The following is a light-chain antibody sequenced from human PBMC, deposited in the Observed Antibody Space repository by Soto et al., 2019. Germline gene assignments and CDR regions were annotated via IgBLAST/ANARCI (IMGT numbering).Light chain of an antibody. CDR3: QQANSFPRT. CDR1: QGINNC. CDR2: AAS. V-gene: IGKV1-12*01. Sequence: DIQMTQSPSSVSASVGDRVTITCRASQGINNCLAWYQQKPAKAPHRLIYAASTLQSGVPSRFCGSGAGTAFTITITSRQPQDVATDFCQQANSFPRTFGQGTKVDIK. J-gene: IGKJ1*01.